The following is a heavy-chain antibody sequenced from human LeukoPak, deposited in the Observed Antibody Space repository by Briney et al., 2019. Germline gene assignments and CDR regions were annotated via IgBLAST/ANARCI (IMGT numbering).Heavy chain of an antibody. CDR3: ATLQPHYCGGGSCSKSDMSY. CDR2: TYYRSKWYN. V-gene: IGHV6-1*01. Sequence: SQTLSLTCAISGDSVSSNSAAWNWIRQSPSRGLEWLGRTYYRSKWYNDYAVSVKSRITINPDTSKNQFSLQLNSVTPEDTAVYYCATLQPHYCGGGSCSKSDMSYWGQGTLVTVSS. CDR1: GDSVSSNSAA. J-gene: IGHJ4*02. D-gene: IGHD2-15*01.